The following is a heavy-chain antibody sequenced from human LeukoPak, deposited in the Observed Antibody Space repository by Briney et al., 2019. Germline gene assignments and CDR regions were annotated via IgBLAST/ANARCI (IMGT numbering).Heavy chain of an antibody. Sequence: ASVTVSCKASGYTFTGYYMHWARQAPGQGLEWMGWINPNSGGTNYAQKFQGWVTMTRDTSISTAYMELSRLRSDDTAVYYCARGAYYYDSSGYYDYWGQGTLVTVSS. D-gene: IGHD3-22*01. V-gene: IGHV1-2*04. J-gene: IGHJ4*02. CDR2: INPNSGGT. CDR3: ARGAYYYDSSGYYDY. CDR1: GYTFTGYY.